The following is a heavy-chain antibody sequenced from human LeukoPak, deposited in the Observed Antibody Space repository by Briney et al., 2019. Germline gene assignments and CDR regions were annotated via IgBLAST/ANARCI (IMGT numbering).Heavy chain of an antibody. D-gene: IGHD3-10*01. J-gene: IGHJ6*04. Sequence: ASVKVSCKASGYTFASGDINWVRQATGQGLEWMGWINPNSGYTGYAQKFQGRVTMTANPSISTVYLELSSLRSEDTAVYYCAKAPNYYGSGSPYQMDVWGKGTMVTVSS. CDR3: AKAPNYYGSGSPYQMDV. CDR2: INPNSGYT. V-gene: IGHV1-8*01. CDR1: GYTFASGD.